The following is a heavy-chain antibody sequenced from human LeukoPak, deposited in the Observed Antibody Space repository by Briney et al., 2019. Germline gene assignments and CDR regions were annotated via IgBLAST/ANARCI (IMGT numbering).Heavy chain of an antibody. CDR2: INPNSGGT. V-gene: IGHV1-2*02. CDR1: GYTFTGYY. D-gene: IGHD5-12*01. CDR3: AAEYSGYVNWFDP. J-gene: IGHJ5*02. Sequence: ASVKVSCKASGYTFTGYYMHWVRQAPGQGLEWMGWINPNSGGTNYAQKFQGRVTMTRDTSISTAYMELSRLRSDDTAVYYCAAEYSGYVNWFDPWGKGPLVTVSS.